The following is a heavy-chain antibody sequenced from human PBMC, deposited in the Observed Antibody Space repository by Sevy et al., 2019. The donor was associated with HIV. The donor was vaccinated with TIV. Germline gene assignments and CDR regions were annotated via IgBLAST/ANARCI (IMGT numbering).Heavy chain of an antibody. Sequence: SETLSLTCTVSGGSISSYYWSWIRQPPGKGLGWIGYIYYSGSTNYNPSLKSRVTISVDTSKNQFSLKLSSVTAADTAVYYCARASYDFWSGYYTYYFDYWGQGILVTVSS. V-gene: IGHV4-59*01. D-gene: IGHD3-3*01. CDR1: GGSISSYY. CDR2: IYYSGST. CDR3: ARASYDFWSGYYTYYFDY. J-gene: IGHJ4*02.